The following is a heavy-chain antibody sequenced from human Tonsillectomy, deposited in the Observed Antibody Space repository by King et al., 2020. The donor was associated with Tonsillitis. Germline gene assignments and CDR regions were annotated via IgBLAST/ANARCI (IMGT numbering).Heavy chain of an antibody. CDR2: ISSDGSNT. D-gene: IGHD1-26*01. CDR3: ARAPTRSYRTFWYQDREENAFDI. V-gene: IGHV3-74*01. Sequence: VQLVESGGGLVQPGGSLRLSCVASGFSFSNYWMHWVRQAPGKGLVWVSRISSDGSNTTYADSVKGRFTISRDNAKNTLYLQMNSLRAEDTAMYYCARAPTRSYRTFWYQDREENAFDIWGQGTMVTVSS. J-gene: IGHJ3*02. CDR1: GFSFSNYW.